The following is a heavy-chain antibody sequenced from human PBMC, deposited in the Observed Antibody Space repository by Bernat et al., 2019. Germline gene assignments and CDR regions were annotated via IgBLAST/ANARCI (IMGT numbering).Heavy chain of an antibody. CDR1: GFTFSSYG. J-gene: IGHJ3*02. CDR3: ARGGYDPRTDAFDI. V-gene: IGHV3-30*19. Sequence: QVQLVESGGGVVQPGRSLRLSCAASGFTFSSYGMHWVRQAPGKGLEWVAVIWYDGSNKYYADSVKGRFTISRDNSKNTLYLQMNSLRAEDTAVYYCARGGYDPRTDAFDIWGQGTMVTVSS. D-gene: IGHD5-12*01. CDR2: IWYDGSNK.